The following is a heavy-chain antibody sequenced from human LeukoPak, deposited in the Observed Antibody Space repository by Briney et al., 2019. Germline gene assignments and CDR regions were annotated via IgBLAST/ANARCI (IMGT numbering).Heavy chain of an antibody. D-gene: IGHD3-10*01. V-gene: IGHV3-33*01. CDR3: ARETHYYGSGSYDLGY. Sequence: GRSLRLSCAASGFTFSSYGMHWVRQAPGKGLEWVAVIWYDGSNKYYADFVKGRFTISRDNSKNTLYLQMNSLRAEDTAVYYCARETHYYGSGSYDLGYWGQGTLVTVSS. CDR1: GFTFSSYG. J-gene: IGHJ4*02. CDR2: IWYDGSNK.